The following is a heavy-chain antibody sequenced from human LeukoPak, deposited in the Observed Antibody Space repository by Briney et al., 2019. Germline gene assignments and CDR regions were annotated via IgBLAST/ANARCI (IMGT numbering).Heavy chain of an antibody. CDR3: AREWQGGIAAAGTTIEGDY. D-gene: IGHD6-13*01. J-gene: IGHJ4*02. V-gene: IGHV3-7*01. Sequence: HPGGSLRLSCAVSGFSVSGYWMTWVRQAPGKGLEWVANIKQDGSEKNYVGSVKGRFTLSRDHAENSLFLQMNSLRVEDTAVYYCAREWQGGIAAAGTTIEGDYWGQGTLVDVSS. CDR2: IKQDGSEK. CDR1: GFSVSGYW.